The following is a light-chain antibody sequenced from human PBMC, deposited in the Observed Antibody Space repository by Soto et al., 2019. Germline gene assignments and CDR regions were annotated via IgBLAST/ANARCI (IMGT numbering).Light chain of an antibody. Sequence: QSALAQPASVSGSPGQSITISCTCTSSDVGGYNYVSWYQQHPGKAPKLMIYEVRNRPSGVSNRFSGSKSGNTASLTISGLQAEDEADYYCSSYTTSSTLVFGSGTKVTVL. CDR1: SSDVGGYNY. CDR3: SSYTTSSTLV. CDR2: EVR. V-gene: IGLV2-14*03. J-gene: IGLJ1*01.